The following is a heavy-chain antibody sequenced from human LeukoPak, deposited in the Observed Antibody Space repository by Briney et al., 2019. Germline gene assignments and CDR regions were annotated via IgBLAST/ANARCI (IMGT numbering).Heavy chain of an antibody. J-gene: IGHJ4*02. Sequence: PGGPLRLSCAASGFTFSSSAMSWVRQVPGKGLEWVSGISASGGSTSYADSVRGRFTISRDNSKNTLYVQMNSLRSEDTAVYYCARAAHYDSSGYYSDGVYWGQGTLVTVSS. CDR2: ISASGGST. CDR3: ARAAHYDSSGYYSDGVY. V-gene: IGHV3-23*01. D-gene: IGHD3-22*01. CDR1: GFTFSSSA.